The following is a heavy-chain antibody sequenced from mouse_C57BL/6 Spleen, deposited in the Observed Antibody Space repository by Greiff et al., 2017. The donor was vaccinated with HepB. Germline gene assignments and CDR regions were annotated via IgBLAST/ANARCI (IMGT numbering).Heavy chain of an antibody. V-gene: IGHV1-55*01. D-gene: IGHD1-1*01. CDR3: ARHYGSPHYYAMDY. Sequence: VQLQQPGAELVKPGASVKMSCKASGYTFTSYWITWVKQRPGQGLEWIGDIYPGSGSTNYNEKFKSKATLTVDTSSSTAYMQLSSLTSEDSAVYYSARHYGSPHYYAMDYWGQGTSVTVSS. CDR1: GYTFTSYW. CDR2: IYPGSGST. J-gene: IGHJ4*01.